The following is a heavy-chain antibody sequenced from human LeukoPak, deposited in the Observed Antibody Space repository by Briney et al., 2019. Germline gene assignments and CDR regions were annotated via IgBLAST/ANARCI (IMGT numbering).Heavy chain of an antibody. V-gene: IGHV3-48*03. Sequence: GGSLRLSCAASGFTFSSYEMNWVRQAPGKGLEWVSYISSSGSTIYYADSVKGRFTISRDNAKNSLYLQMDSLRAEDTAVYYCARLSDGSCYYWGQGTLVTVSS. CDR2: ISSSGSTI. J-gene: IGHJ4*02. CDR1: GFTFSSYE. D-gene: IGHD2-15*01. CDR3: ARLSDGSCYY.